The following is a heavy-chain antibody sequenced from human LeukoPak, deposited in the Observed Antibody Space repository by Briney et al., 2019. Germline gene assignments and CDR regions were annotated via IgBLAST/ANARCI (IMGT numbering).Heavy chain of an antibody. J-gene: IGHJ4*02. D-gene: IGHD3-10*01. V-gene: IGHV3-30*18. CDR2: ISYDGSNK. Sequence: GGSLRLSCAASGFTFSSYGMHWVRQAPGKGLEWVAVISYDGSNKYYADSVKGRFTISRDNSKNTLYLQMNSLRAEDTAVYYCAKGPIWFDWGQGTLVTVSS. CDR3: AKGPIWFD. CDR1: GFTFSSYG.